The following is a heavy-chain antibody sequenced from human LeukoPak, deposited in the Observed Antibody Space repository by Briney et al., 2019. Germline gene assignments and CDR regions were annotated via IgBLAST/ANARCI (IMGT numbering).Heavy chain of an antibody. V-gene: IGHV1-2*02. CDR1: GYTSTGYY. J-gene: IGHJ3*02. CDR2: INPNSGGT. Sequence: ASVKVSCKASGYTSTGYYMHWVRQAPGQGLEWMGWINPNSGGTNYAQKFQGRVTMTRDTSISTAYMELSRLRSDDTAVYYCARGGYYDSSGYDAFDIWGQGTMVTVSS. D-gene: IGHD3-22*01. CDR3: ARGGYYDSSGYDAFDI.